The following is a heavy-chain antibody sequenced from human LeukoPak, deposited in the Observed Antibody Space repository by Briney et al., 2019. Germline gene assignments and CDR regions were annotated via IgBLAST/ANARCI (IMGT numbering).Heavy chain of an antibody. Sequence: GESLKISCQGSGYSFTNYWIGWVRQMPGKGLEWMGIIYPGDSGTRYSPSFQGQVTISADKSINTVYLQWSSLKTSDTAMYFCARQGQYADYDYWGQGTLVTVSS. J-gene: IGHJ4*02. CDR1: GYSFTNYW. CDR2: IYPGDSGT. D-gene: IGHD2-21*01. V-gene: IGHV5-51*01. CDR3: ARQGQYADYDY.